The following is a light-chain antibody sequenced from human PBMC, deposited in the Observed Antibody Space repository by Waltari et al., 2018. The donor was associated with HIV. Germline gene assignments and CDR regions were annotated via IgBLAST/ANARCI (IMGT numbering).Light chain of an antibody. J-gene: IGLJ2*01. V-gene: IGLV2-14*03. CDR3: SSYTDRSTVI. CDR1: INDIGMGDY. CDR2: AFG. Sequence: QSALTQPDYVSGSPGQSITISCSGSINDIGMGDYVSWYQQHSDKAPKLVISAFGNRPSGVSDRFSASKSGNVASLSISGLQPADEATYYCSSYTDRSTVIFGGGTKVTVL.